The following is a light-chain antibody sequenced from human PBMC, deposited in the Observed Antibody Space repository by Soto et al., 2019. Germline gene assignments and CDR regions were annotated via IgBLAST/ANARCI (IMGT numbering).Light chain of an antibody. V-gene: IGKV1-5*01. CDR2: DAS. CDR3: QQRSNWLIT. CDR1: QSVRSW. J-gene: IGKJ5*01. Sequence: DIQMTQSPSTLSASVGDRVTITCRASQSVRSWLAWYQQKPGRAPKFLIYDASSLESGVPSRFSGSGSGTDFTLTISSLEPEDFAVYYCQQRSNWLITFGQGTRLEIK.